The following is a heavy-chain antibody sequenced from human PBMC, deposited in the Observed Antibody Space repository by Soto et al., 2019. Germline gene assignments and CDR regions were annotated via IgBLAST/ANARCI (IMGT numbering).Heavy chain of an antibody. Sequence: SETVSLTCAVYGGSLSGYYWSWIRQPPGEGLEWVGEVNRSGSTNYNPSLKSRLTRSVDTSKNHFSLKLSSVTAADTAVYYCARVGYSGYEYYYYYMAVCGKRTTVTVAS. D-gene: IGHD5-12*01. CDR3: ARVGYSGYEYYYYYMAV. CDR2: VNRSGST. J-gene: IGHJ6*03. V-gene: IGHV4-34*01. CDR1: GGSLSGYY.